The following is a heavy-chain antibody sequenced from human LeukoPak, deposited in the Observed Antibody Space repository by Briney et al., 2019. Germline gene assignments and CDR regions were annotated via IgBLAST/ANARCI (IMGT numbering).Heavy chain of an antibody. D-gene: IGHD5-18*01. CDR1: GGFIISSSYY. CDR2: IYYSGST. J-gene: IGHJ4*02. V-gene: IGHV4-39*01. Sequence: PSETLSLTCTVSGGFIISSSYYWGWIRQPPGKGLEWIGSIYYSGSTYYNPSLESRATISIDTSKNQFSLKLSSVTAADTAVYYCARWGYSYGFDYWGQGTLVTVSS. CDR3: ARWGYSYGFDY.